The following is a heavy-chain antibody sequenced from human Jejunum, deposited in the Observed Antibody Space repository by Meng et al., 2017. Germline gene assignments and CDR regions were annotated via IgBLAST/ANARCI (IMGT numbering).Heavy chain of an antibody. V-gene: IGHV1-3*01. CDR2: INAGNGNT. D-gene: IGHD6-19*01. J-gene: IGHJ4*02. CDR3: AREGIAVAGPDY. CDR1: GYTFTSYA. Sequence: QVQLVQSGAEVKKPGASGKVSCKASGYTFTSYAMHWVRQAPGQRLEWMGWINAGNGNTKYSQKFQGRVTITRDTSASTAYMELSSLRSEDTAVYYCAREGIAVAGPDYWGQGTLVTVSS.